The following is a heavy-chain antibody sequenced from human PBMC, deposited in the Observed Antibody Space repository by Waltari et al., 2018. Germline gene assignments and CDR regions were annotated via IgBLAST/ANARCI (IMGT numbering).Heavy chain of an antibody. V-gene: IGHV4-59*11. D-gene: IGHD1-1*01. CDR3: ARLIYNWNYAPFDD. J-gene: IGHJ4*02. Sequence: QVQLQESGPGLVKPSETLSLTCSVSVDSISSHSWSWIRQSPGKALEWIGYIYHSGSTNYNPSLKSRVSNTEDTSKKQVSLNLSNVTAADTAIYYCARLIYNWNYAPFDDWGQGILVTVS. CDR2: IYHSGST. CDR1: VDSISSHS.